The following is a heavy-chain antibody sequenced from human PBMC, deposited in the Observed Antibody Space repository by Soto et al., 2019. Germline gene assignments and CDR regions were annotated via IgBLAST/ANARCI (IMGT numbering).Heavy chain of an antibody. CDR3: AKDVLATHYYCRMDY. CDR1: GFTFSSYA. J-gene: IGHJ6*02. Sequence: GGSLRLSCAASGFTFSSYAMSWVRQAPGKGLEWVSVIRGSGGSTYYADSVKGRFTISRENSKNTLYLQMNSLGAEDTAVYYCAKDVLATHYYCRMDYWGQGTTVTVSS. V-gene: IGHV3-23*01. CDR2: IRGSGGST. D-gene: IGHD1-26*01.